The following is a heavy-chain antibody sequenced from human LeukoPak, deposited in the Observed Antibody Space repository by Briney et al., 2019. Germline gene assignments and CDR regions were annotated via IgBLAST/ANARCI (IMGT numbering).Heavy chain of an antibody. Sequence: GASVKVSCKAFGYTFTSYYMHWVRQAPGQGLEWMGIISPSGGSTSYARKFQGRVTMTRDTSTSTVYMELSSLRSEDTAVYYCARGIAVAGMDYWGQGTLVTVSS. D-gene: IGHD6-19*01. J-gene: IGHJ4*02. CDR2: ISPSGGST. CDR3: ARGIAVAGMDY. CDR1: GYTFTSYY. V-gene: IGHV1-46*01.